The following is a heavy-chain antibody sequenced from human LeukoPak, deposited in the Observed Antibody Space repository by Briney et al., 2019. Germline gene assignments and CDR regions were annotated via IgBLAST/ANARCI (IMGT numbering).Heavy chain of an antibody. CDR1: GFTFSSYS. V-gene: IGHV3-21*01. Sequence: GGSLRLSCAASGFTFSSYSMNWVRQAPGKGLEWVSSISSSSSYIYYADSVKGRFTISRDNAKNSLYLQMNSMRAEDTAVYYCAELGITMIGGVWGKGTTVTISS. D-gene: IGHD3-10*02. CDR3: AELGITMIGGV. J-gene: IGHJ6*04. CDR2: ISSSSSYI.